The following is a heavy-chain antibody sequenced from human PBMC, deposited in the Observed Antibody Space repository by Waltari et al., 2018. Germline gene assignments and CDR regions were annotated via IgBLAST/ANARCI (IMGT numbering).Heavy chain of an antibody. J-gene: IGHJ2*01. CDR2: IYYSGST. Sequence: QVQLQESGPGLVKPSETLSLTCTVSGGSISSHYWSWIRQPPGKGLEWIGYIYYSGSTNYNPSLKSRVTISVDTSKNQFSLKLSSVTAADTAVYYCARGELSKRKDWFDLWGRGTLVTVSS. CDR1: GGSISSHY. V-gene: IGHV4-59*11. D-gene: IGHD3-9*01. CDR3: ARGELSKRKDWFDL.